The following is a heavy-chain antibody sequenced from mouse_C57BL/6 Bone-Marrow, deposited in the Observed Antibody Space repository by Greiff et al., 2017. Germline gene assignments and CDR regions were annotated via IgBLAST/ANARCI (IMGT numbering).Heavy chain of an antibody. J-gene: IGHJ3*01. V-gene: IGHV1-59*01. CDR3: ARYYGS. CDR1: GYTFTSYW. Sequence: VQLQQSGAELVRPGTSVKLSCKASGYTFTSYWMHWVKQRPGQGLEWIGVIDPSDSYTNYNQKFKGKATLTVDTSSSTAYMQLSSLTSEDSAVYYCARYYGSWGQGTLVTVSA. D-gene: IGHD1-1*01. CDR2: IDPSDSYT.